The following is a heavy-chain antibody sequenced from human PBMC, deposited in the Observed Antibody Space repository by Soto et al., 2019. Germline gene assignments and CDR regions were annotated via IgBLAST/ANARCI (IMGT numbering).Heavy chain of an antibody. J-gene: IGHJ6*02. CDR3: AKSPAPYGPYGMDV. D-gene: IGHD3-10*01. Sequence: HPGGSLRLSCAASGFTFSSYAMSWVRQAPGKGLEWVSAISGSGGSTYYADSVKGRFTISRDNSKNTLYLQMNSLRAEDTAVYYCAKSPAPYGPYGMDVWGQGTTVTVSS. V-gene: IGHV3-23*01. CDR1: GFTFSSYA. CDR2: ISGSGGST.